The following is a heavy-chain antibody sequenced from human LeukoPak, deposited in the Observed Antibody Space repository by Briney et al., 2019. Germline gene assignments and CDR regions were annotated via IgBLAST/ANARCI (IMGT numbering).Heavy chain of an antibody. J-gene: IGHJ2*01. Sequence: PSETLSLTCTVSGGSIIGYYWNWIRQPPGKGLDWIGYIYHSGSTNYNPSLKSRVTISVDTSKTQISLKLRAVTAADTAVYYCACGYSYGYWYFDLWGRGTLVTVSS. CDR3: ACGYSYGYWYFDL. CDR2: IYHSGST. V-gene: IGHV4-59*01. CDR1: GGSIIGYY. D-gene: IGHD5-18*01.